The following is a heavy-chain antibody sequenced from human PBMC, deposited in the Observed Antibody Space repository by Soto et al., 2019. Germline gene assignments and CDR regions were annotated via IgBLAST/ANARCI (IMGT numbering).Heavy chain of an antibody. CDR2: IYPGDSDT. J-gene: IGHJ4*02. CDR1: GHIFSNYW. CDR3: ARQRLWGTSGYYYFEN. Sequence: PGESLKISCKFSGHIFSNYWIGWVRQIPGKGLEWMVIIYPGDSDTRYSPSFQGQVTITVDKSINTAYLQWSRPKASDTAIYYCARQRLWGTSGYYYFENWGQGTLVTVSS. V-gene: IGHV5-51*01. D-gene: IGHD3-22*01.